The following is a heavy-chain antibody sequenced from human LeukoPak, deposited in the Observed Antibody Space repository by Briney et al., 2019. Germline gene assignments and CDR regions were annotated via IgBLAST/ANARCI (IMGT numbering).Heavy chain of an antibody. V-gene: IGHV3-48*01. J-gene: IGHJ4*02. CDR2: ISSSSSTI. CDR1: GFTFSSYS. CDR3: ATDLYGRYYFDY. Sequence: GGSLRLSCAASGFTFSSYSMNWVRQAPGKGLEWVSYISSSSSTIYYADSVKGRFTISRDNSKNTLYLQMNSLRAEDTAVYYCATDLYGRYYFDYWGQGTLVTVSS. D-gene: IGHD2-8*01.